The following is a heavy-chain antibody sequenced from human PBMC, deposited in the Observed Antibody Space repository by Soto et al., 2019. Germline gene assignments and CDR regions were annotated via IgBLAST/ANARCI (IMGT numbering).Heavy chain of an antibody. CDR3: ASNTISGVVGYYYYVMDV. Sequence: LRLSCAASGFTFSSYEMNWVRQAPGRGLEWVSYISSTGSTMYYADSVKGRFTVSRDNAKNSLYLQMSSLRAEDTAVYYCASNTISGVVGYYYYVMDVWGQGTTVTLSS. CDR2: ISSTGSTM. V-gene: IGHV3-48*03. CDR1: GFTFSSYE. D-gene: IGHD3-3*01. J-gene: IGHJ6*02.